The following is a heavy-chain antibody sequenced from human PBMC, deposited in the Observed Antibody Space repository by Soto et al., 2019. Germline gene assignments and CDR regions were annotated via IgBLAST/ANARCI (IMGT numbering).Heavy chain of an antibody. J-gene: IGHJ6*02. V-gene: IGHV1-69*13. D-gene: IGHD6-6*01. CDR3: ARREVAARPGSYYYYGMDV. CDR2: IIPIFGTA. Sequence: GASVKVSCKASRGTFSSYAISWVRQAPGQGLEWMGGIIPIFGTANYAQKFQGRVTITADESTSTAYMELSSLRSEDTAVYYCARREVAARPGSYYYYGMDVWGQGTTVTVSS. CDR1: RGTFSSYA.